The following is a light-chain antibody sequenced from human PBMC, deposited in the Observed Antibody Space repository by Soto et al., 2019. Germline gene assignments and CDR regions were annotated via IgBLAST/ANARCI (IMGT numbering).Light chain of an antibody. CDR2: DVY. J-gene: IGLJ2*01. CDR1: SSDVGGYNY. V-gene: IGLV2-14*01. CDR3: NSYTGGSTHVV. Sequence: QSALTQPASVSGSPGQSIAISCTGTSSDVGGYNYVSWYQQRPGKAPKLIIYDVYYRHSGVSDRFSGSKSGNTASLIIYGLQAEDEGDYSCNSYTGGSTHVVFGGGTKLTVL.